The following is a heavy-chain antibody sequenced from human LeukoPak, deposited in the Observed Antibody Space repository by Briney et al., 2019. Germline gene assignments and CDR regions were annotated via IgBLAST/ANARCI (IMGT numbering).Heavy chain of an antibody. V-gene: IGHV4-38-2*02. CDR1: GYSISSGYY. J-gene: IGHJ4*02. CDR2: IYHSGST. CDR3: ARHYGSGSYYPYY. Sequence: PSETLSLTCTVSGYSISSGYYWGWIRQPPGKGLEWIGSIYHSGSTYYNPSLKSRVTISVDTSKNQFSLKLSSVTAADTAVYYCARHYGSGSYYPYYWGQGTMVTVSS. D-gene: IGHD1-26*01.